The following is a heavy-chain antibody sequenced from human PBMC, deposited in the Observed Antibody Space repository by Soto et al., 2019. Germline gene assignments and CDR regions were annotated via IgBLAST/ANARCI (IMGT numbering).Heavy chain of an antibody. D-gene: IGHD5-18*01. V-gene: IGHV3-11*06. Sequence: GGSLRLSCSASGFTFSDYYMSWIRQAPGKGLEWVSYISSSSSYTNYADSVKGRFTISRDNAKNSLYLQMNSLRAEDTAVYYCARTDTAMAYFEYWGQGTLVTVSS. CDR1: GFTFSDYY. CDR2: ISSSSSYT. J-gene: IGHJ4*02. CDR3: ARTDTAMAYFEY.